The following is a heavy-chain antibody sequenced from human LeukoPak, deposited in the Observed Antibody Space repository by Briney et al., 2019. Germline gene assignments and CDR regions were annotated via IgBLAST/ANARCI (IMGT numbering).Heavy chain of an antibody. CDR3: ARQASCSGTNCYPFDY. D-gene: IGHD2-2*01. Sequence: SETLSLTCTVSGGSISSDYWSWIRQPPGKGLEWIGWISYSGSTTYNPSLKTRVTISLDTSKNQFSLKLSSVAAADTAVYYCARQASCSGTNCYPFDYWGQGTLVTVSS. V-gene: IGHV4-59*08. CDR1: GGSISSDY. J-gene: IGHJ4*02. CDR2: ISYSGST.